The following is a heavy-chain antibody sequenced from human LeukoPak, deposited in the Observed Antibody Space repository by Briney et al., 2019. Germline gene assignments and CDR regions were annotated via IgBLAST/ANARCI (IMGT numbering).Heavy chain of an antibody. V-gene: IGHV3-30-3*01. D-gene: IGHD6-19*01. J-gene: IGHJ4*02. Sequence: GGSLRLSCAASGFTFSSYAMHWVRQAPGKGLEWVAVISYDGSNKYYADSVKGRFTISRDNSKNTLYLQMNSLRAEDTAVYYCAREYSSGWCFDYWGQGTLVTVSS. CDR2: ISYDGSNK. CDR1: GFTFSSYA. CDR3: AREYSSGWCFDY.